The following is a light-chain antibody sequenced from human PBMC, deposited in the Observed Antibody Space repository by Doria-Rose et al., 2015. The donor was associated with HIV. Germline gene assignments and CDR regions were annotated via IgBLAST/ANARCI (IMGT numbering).Light chain of an antibody. CDR2: KAS. Sequence: TITCRASHSISMWLAWYQQKPGKAPNLLIYKASSLESGVPSRFSGSGSGTEFTLTISSLQPDDFATYDCQQYDTYSWTVGQGNKGESK. CDR1: HSISMW. J-gene: IGKJ1*01. CDR3: QQYDTYSWT. V-gene: IGKV1-5*03.